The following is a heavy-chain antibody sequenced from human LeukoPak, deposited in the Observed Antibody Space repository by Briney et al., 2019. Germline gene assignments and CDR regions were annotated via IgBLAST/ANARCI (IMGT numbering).Heavy chain of an antibody. Sequence: ASVKVSCKASGYTFTGYYMHWVRQAPGQGLEWMGWISAYNGNTNYAQKLQGRVTMTTDTSTSTAYMELRSLRSDDTAVYYCARADLGRYFDWLDFDYWGQGTLVTVSS. J-gene: IGHJ4*02. D-gene: IGHD3-9*01. CDR3: ARADLGRYFDWLDFDY. CDR2: ISAYNGNT. V-gene: IGHV1-18*04. CDR1: GYTFTGYY.